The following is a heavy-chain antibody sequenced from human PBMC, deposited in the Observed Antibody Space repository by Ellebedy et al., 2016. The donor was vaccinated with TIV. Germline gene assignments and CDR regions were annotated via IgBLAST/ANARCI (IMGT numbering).Heavy chain of an antibody. J-gene: IGHJ6*03. D-gene: IGHD6-13*01. V-gene: IGHV3-43*01. CDR3: AKGQYTSRWHSHYYMDV. Sequence: GESLKISCAASGFTFHDYTMLWVRQAPGRGLEWVSLINWDGSYTYYADSVRGRFTISRDNSKNSLYLQMNSLSAEDTALYYCAKGQYTSRWHSHYYMDVWGKGTTVTVSS. CDR1: GFTFHDYT. CDR2: INWDGSYT.